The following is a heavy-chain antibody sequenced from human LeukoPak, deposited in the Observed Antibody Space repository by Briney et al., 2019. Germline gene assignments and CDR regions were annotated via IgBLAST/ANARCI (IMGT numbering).Heavy chain of an antibody. D-gene: IGHD1-26*01. CDR2: ISSSSSYI. J-gene: IGHJ1*01. Sequence: GRSLRLSCAASGFTFSSYSMNWVRQAPGKGLEWVSSISSSSSYIYYADSVKGRFTISRDNAKNSLYLQMNSLRAEDTAVYYCALELVGEYFQHWGQGTLVTVSS. CDR1: GFTFSSYS. V-gene: IGHV3-21*01. CDR3: ALELVGEYFQH.